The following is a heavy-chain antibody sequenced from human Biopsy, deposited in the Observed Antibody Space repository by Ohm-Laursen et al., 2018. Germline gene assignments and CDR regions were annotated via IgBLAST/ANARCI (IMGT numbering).Heavy chain of an antibody. Sequence: SSVKVSCKVPGGTFSNYGVNWVRQAPGQGLEWLGGNIPTLGTGNYAQKFQDRVTVAADTSTSTATMELRSLRSDDTAVYYCATKLTGYFHHWGQGTLVIVSS. V-gene: IGHV1-69*06. D-gene: IGHD3-9*01. CDR1: GGTFSNYG. J-gene: IGHJ1*01. CDR2: NIPTLGTG. CDR3: ATKLTGYFHH.